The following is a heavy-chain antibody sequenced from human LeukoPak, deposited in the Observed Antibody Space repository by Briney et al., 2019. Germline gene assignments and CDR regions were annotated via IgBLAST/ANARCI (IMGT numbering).Heavy chain of an antibody. Sequence: ASVKVSCKASGYTFTSYGISWVRQAPGQGLEWMGWISAYNGNTNYAQKLQGRVTMTTDTSTSTAYMELRSLRSDDTAVYYCVSDIRFGELSYFDYWGQGTLVTVSS. J-gene: IGHJ4*02. V-gene: IGHV1-18*01. D-gene: IGHD3-10*01. CDR1: GYTFTSYG. CDR3: VSDIRFGELSYFDY. CDR2: ISAYNGNT.